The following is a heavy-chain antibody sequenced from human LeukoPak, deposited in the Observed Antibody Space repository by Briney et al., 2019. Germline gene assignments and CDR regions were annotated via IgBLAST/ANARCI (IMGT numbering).Heavy chain of an antibody. CDR1: GFTFSSYW. V-gene: IGHV3-7*01. D-gene: IGHD3-10*01. Sequence: GGSLRLSCAASGFTFSSYWMSWVRQAPGKGLEWVANIKQDGSEKYYVDSVKGRFTISRDNAKNSLYLQMNSLRAEDTAVYYCARESGRLWFGELLFLRRERHYFDYWGQGTLVTVSS. CDR3: ARESGRLWFGELLFLRRERHYFDY. J-gene: IGHJ4*02. CDR2: IKQDGSEK.